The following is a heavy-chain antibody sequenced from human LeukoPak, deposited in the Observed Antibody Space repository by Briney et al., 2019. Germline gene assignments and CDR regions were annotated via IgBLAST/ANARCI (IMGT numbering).Heavy chain of an antibody. CDR3: TRGGATSSWYWFF. J-gene: IGHJ4*02. D-gene: IGHD6-13*01. V-gene: IGHV3-7*01. CDR2: INKDGSEQ. Sequence: GVSLRLSCAASGFTFSSHWMTWVRQAPGKGPEWVASINKDGSEQYYVDSVKGRFTISRDNAKNSLSLQVSSLRAEDTAVYYCTRGGATSSWYWFFWGQGTLVTVSS. CDR1: GFTFSSHW.